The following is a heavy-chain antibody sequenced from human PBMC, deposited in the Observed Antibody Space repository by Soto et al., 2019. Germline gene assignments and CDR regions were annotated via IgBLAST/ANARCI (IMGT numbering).Heavy chain of an antibody. V-gene: IGHV3-30*18. J-gene: IGHJ6*02. CDR1: GFTFSSYG. D-gene: IGHD1-26*01. Sequence: PGGSLRLSCAASGFTFSSYGMHWVRQAPGKGLEWVAVISYDGSNKYYADSVKGRFTISRDNSKNTLYLKMNSLRAEDTAVYYCAKVRIAQGGSYCYNYRREVWGRRSTVTVSS. CDR2: ISYDGSNK. CDR3: AKVRIAQGGSYCYNYRREV.